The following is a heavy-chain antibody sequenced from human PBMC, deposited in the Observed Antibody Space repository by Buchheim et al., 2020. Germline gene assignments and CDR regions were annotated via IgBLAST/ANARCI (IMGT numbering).Heavy chain of an antibody. V-gene: IGHV3-15*01. J-gene: IGHJ4*02. D-gene: IGHD3-3*01. CDR2: IKSKSDRGTT. CDR1: GFTFSNSW. CDR3: TTRLDYDFWSGYYTPDY. Sequence: EVQLVESGGGLVKPGGSLRLSCAASGFTFSNSWMSWVRQAPGKGLEWVGRIKSKSDRGTTDYAAPVKGRFTISRDDSTNTLYLQMNSLKTGDTAVYYCTTRLDYDFWSGYYTPDYWGQGTL.